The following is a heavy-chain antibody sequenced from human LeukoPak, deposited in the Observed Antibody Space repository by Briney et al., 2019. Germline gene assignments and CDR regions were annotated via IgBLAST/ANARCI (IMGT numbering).Heavy chain of an antibody. D-gene: IGHD2-15*01. CDR2: IYYSGGT. CDR3: ARQSSYYFDY. Sequence: SETLSLTCTVSGGSISSSSYYWGWIRQPPGKGLEWIGTIYYSGGTYYNPSLKSRVIISVDTSKNQFSLKLSSVTAADTAVYYCARQSSYYFDYWGQGTLVTVSS. V-gene: IGHV4-39*01. J-gene: IGHJ4*02. CDR1: GGSISSSSYY.